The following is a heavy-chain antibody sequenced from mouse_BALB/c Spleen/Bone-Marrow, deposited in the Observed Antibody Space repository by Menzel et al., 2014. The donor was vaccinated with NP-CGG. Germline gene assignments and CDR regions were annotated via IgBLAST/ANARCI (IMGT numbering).Heavy chain of an antibody. CDR1: GFDFSGYW. CDR3: ARHYYCGCVDY. CDR2: INPESSTI. Sequence: EVKLVESGGGLVQPGGSLKLSCAVSGFDFSGYWMSWVRQAPGKELEWIVEINPESSTINYTPSLKDKFIISRDNAKNTLYLQMIKGRSEDTALYYCARHYYCGCVDYWGQGTSVTVSS. J-gene: IGHJ4*01. V-gene: IGHV4-1*02. D-gene: IGHD1-1*01.